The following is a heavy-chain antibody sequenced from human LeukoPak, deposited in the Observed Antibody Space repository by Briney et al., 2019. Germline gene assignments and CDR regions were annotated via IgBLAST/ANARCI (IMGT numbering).Heavy chain of an antibody. CDR2: IIPIFGIA. Sequence: SVKVSCKASGGTFSSYAISWVRQAPGQGLEWMGRIIPIFGIANYAQKFQGRVTITADKSTSTAYMELSSLRSKDTAVYYCAREEDLWAAAGTIDYWGQGTLVTVSS. V-gene: IGHV1-69*04. J-gene: IGHJ4*02. CDR1: GGTFSSYA. CDR3: AREEDLWAAAGTIDY. D-gene: IGHD6-13*01.